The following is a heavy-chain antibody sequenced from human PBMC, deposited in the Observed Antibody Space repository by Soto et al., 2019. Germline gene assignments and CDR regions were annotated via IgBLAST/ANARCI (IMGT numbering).Heavy chain of an antibody. D-gene: IGHD5-18*01. CDR1: GGSISSYY. CDR2: IYYSGST. CDR3: ARDRGDTGVDY. Sequence: SETLSLTCTVSGGSISSYYWSWIRQPPGKGLEWIGYIYYSGSTNYNPSLKSRVTISVDTSKNQFSLKLSSVTAADTAVYYCARDRGDTGVDYWGQGTLVTVSS. J-gene: IGHJ4*02. V-gene: IGHV4-59*01.